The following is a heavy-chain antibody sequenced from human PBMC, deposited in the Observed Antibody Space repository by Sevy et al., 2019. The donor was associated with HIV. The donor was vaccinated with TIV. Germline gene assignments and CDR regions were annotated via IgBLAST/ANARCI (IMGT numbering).Heavy chain of an antibody. D-gene: IGHD6-19*01. V-gene: IGHV3-66*01. CDR1: GFTVNSNY. CDR2: IYSDGKT. CDR3: AGWSSAWTLFDY. J-gene: IGHJ4*02. Sequence: GGSLRLSCAASGFTVNSNYMTWVRQAPGKGLEWVSVIYSDGKTFYADSVQDRFTISRDNSKNTLYLQMNSLRAEDTAVYYCAGWSSAWTLFDYWGQGTLVTVSS.